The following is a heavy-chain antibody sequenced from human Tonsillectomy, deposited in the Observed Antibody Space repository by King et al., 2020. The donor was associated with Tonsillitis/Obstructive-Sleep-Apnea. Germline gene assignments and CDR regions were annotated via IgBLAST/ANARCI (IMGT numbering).Heavy chain of an antibody. D-gene: IGHD3-16*02. J-gene: IGHJ4*02. V-gene: IGHV3-48*03. CDR1: GFTFSSYE. Sequence: VQLVESGGGLVQPGGSLRLSCAASGFTFSSYEMNWVRQAPGKGLEWVSYISSSGTTIYYADSVKGRFTISRDNAKNSLYLQMNSLRAEDTAVYYCARGLDDYGWGSYRTGTPHFDYWGQGTLVTVSS. CDR3: ARGLDDYGWGSYRTGTPHFDY. CDR2: ISSSGTTI.